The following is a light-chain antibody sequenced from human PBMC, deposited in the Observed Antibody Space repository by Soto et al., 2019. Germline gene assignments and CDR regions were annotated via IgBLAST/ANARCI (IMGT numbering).Light chain of an antibody. CDR1: HSISTY. J-gene: IGKJ4*01. V-gene: IGKV1-39*01. Sequence: IQMTQYPSSLSASVGDRVTITFRASHSISTYLNWYQQKPGKAPKLLIYAASTLQSGVPSRFSGSGSGTDFTLTISCLQSEDFATYYCQQYYSYPLTFGGGTKVDIK. CDR2: AAS. CDR3: QQYYSYPLT.